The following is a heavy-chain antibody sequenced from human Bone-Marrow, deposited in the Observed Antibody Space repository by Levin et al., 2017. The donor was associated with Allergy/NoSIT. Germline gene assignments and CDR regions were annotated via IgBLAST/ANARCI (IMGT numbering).Heavy chain of an antibody. Sequence: LSLTCAASGFTFSDYYMTWIRQAPGKGLEWLSYIDGVGSITNYADSVKGRFTVSRDNAKNSLYLQMNSLRAEDTAVYYCARKRESSSSSWYGGGSFDSWGQGTLVTVSS. CDR2: IDGVGSIT. CDR1: GFTFSDYY. J-gene: IGHJ4*02. CDR3: ARKRESSSSSWYGGGSFDS. D-gene: IGHD6-13*01. V-gene: IGHV3-11*06.